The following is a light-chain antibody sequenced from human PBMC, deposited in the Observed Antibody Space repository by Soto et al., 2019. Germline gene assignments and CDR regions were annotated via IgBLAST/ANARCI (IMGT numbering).Light chain of an antibody. J-gene: IGKJ1*01. CDR1: QSVSNTY. V-gene: IGKV3D-20*02. CDR2: DAS. CDR3: QQRSSCPQA. Sequence: EILLTQSPGTLSLSPGERATLSCRASQSVSNTYLAWYQQKPGQARRLIIYDASNWATGVPARFSGSESGTDGTVTISSLEYEAVAVYYCQQRSSCPQAFGQGTKVDIK.